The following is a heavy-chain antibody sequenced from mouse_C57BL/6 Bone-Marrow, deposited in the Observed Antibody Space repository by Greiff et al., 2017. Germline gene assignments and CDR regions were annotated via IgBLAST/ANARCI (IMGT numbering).Heavy chain of an antibody. CDR2: INPSSGYT. J-gene: IGHJ4*01. CDR3: ARSAYGYEDAIDY. D-gene: IGHD2-14*01. CDR1: GYTFTSYW. Sequence: QVQLQQSGAELAKPGASVKLSCKASGYTFTSYWMHWVKQRPGQGLEWIGYINPSSGYTKYNQKFKDKATLTADKSSSTAYMQLSSLTYEDSAVYYCARSAYGYEDAIDYWGQGTSVTVSS. V-gene: IGHV1-7*01.